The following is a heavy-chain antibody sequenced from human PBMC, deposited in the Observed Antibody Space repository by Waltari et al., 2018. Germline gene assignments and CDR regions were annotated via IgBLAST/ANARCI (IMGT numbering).Heavy chain of an antibody. Sequence: VQSQVQLVQSGAEVKVSCKASGGTFSSYAISWVRLAPGQGLEWMGGIIPIFGTANYAQKFQGRVTITADESTSTAYMELSSLRSEDTAVYYCTRDQGVVYGYFDYWGQGTLVTVSS. J-gene: IGHJ4*02. D-gene: IGHD2-8*02. V-gene: IGHV1-69*01. CDR3: TRDQGVVYGYFDY. CDR1: GGTFSSYA. CDR2: IIPIFGTA.